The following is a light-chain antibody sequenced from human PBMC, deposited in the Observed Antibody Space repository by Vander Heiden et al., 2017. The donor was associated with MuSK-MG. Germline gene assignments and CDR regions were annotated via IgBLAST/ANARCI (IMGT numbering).Light chain of an antibody. CDR1: QSVSSH. CDR2: DAS. J-gene: IGKJ4*01. CDR3: QQRCKWPLT. V-gene: IGKV3-11*01. Sequence: EIVLTQSPATLSLSPGERATLSCRASQSVSSHLAWYQQKPGQAPRLLIYDASSRATGIPARFSGSGSGTDFTLTISSLEPEDFAIYYCQQRCKWPLTFGGGTRVEIK.